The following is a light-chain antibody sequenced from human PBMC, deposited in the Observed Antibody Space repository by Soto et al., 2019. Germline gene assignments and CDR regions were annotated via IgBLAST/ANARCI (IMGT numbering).Light chain of an antibody. Sequence: QSVLTQPHSASGSPGQSVTISCTGTSXDVGGYNYVSWYQQHPGKAPKLMIYEVSERPSGVPDRFSGSKSSNTASLTVSGLQAEDEADYYCSSYAGSNNFVFGTGTKVIIL. V-gene: IGLV2-8*01. J-gene: IGLJ1*01. CDR1: SXDVGGYNY. CDR3: SSYAGSNNFV. CDR2: EVS.